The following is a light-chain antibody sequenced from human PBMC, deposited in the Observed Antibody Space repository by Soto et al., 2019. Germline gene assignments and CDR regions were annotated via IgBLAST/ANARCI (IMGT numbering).Light chain of an antibody. CDR1: NSDVGIYDF. Sequence: QSVLTQPASVSGTPGQSITISCTGSNSDVGIYDFVSWYQHHPGRAPKLIVSDVSHRPSGVSNRFSGSKSGNTASLTISGLQSEDEADYYCISYTSDDVRYVFGTGTKVTVL. V-gene: IGLV2-14*03. CDR2: DVS. J-gene: IGLJ1*01. CDR3: ISYTSDDVRYV.